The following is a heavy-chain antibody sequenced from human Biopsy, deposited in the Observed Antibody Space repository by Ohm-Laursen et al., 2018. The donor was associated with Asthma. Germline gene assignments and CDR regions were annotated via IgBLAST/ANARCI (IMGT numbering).Heavy chain of an antibody. CDR3: AREGVAGTHIED. V-gene: IGHV3-30-3*01. Sequence: SLRLSCAASRFTYEMHWVRQAPGKGLEWVAVISYDGSSIYYADSVKGRFTISRDNSKNTLSLQMNSLTAEDTAVYYCAREGVAGTHIEDWGQGTLVTVS. J-gene: IGHJ4*02. CDR1: RFTYE. D-gene: IGHD6-19*01. CDR2: ISYDGSSI.